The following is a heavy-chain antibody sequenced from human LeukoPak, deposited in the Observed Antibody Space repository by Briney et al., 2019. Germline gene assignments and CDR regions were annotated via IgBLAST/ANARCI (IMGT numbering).Heavy chain of an antibody. CDR2: INPNSGGT. D-gene: IGHD3-22*01. CDR1: GYTFTGYY. J-gene: IGHJ4*02. Sequence: GASVKVSCKASGYTFTGYYMHWVRQAPGQGLEWMGWINPNSGGTNYAQKFQGRVTMTRDTSISTAYMELSRLRSDDTAVYYCARVPTHYYDSSGYYPFDYWGQGTLVTVSS. V-gene: IGHV1-2*02. CDR3: ARVPTHYYDSSGYYPFDY.